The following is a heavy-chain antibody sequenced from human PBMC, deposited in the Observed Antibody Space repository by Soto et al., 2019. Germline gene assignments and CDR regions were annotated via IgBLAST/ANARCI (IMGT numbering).Heavy chain of an antibody. J-gene: IGHJ4*02. CDR2: ISSSSSYI. Sequence: PRGSLRLSCAASGFTFSSYSMNWVRQAPGKGLEWVSSISSSSSYIYYADSVKGRFTISRDNAKNSLYLQMNSLRAEDTAVYYCARDRVAARLTPDYWGQGTLVTVSS. CDR1: GFTFSSYS. V-gene: IGHV3-21*01. CDR3: ARDRVAARLTPDY. D-gene: IGHD6-6*01.